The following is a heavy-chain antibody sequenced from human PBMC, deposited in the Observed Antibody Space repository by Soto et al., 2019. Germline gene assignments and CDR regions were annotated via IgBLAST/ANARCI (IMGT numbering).Heavy chain of an antibody. CDR1: GGSINSGGYC. CDR2: ISYGGST. D-gene: IGHD3-16*01. CDR3: SGGILV. V-gene: IGHV4-31*03. J-gene: IGHJ4*02. Sequence: QVQLQESGPGLVKPSQTLSLTCTVSGGSINSGGYCWSWIRQHPGKGLDWIGCISYGGSTSYNPSLKSRVTISVDTYKNQFALRMISVTAGDTAVYNCSGGILVGGQGALITVSS.